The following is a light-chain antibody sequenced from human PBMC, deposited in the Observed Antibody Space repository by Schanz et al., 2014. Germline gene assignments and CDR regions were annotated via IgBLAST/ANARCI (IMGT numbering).Light chain of an antibody. Sequence: EIVLTQSPGTLSLSPGERATLSCRASQSVGSNYLAWYQQTPGQAPRLLISGASSRATGIPDRFSGSGSGTDFTLTISRLEPEDSAVYYCHQYGTSPFTFGPGTTVDIK. V-gene: IGKV3-20*01. CDR1: QSVGSNY. CDR3: HQYGTSPFT. CDR2: GAS. J-gene: IGKJ3*01.